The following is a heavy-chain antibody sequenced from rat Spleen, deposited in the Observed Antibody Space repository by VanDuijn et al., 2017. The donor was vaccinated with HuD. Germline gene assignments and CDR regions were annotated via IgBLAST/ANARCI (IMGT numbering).Heavy chain of an antibody. D-gene: IGHD1-12*02. CDR2: IWGNGSP. V-gene: IGHV2-13*01. J-gene: IGHJ2*01. Sequence: QVQLKESGPGLVQPSQTLSLTCTVSGFSLSNYGVIWVRQPPGKGLEWMGVIWGNGSPNYNSALKSRLSINRDTSKSQVFLKMNSLQTEDTAIYFCTRHYYDGSYYHGTFDYWGQGVMVTVSS. CDR3: TRHYYDGSYYHGTFDY. CDR1: GFSLSNYG.